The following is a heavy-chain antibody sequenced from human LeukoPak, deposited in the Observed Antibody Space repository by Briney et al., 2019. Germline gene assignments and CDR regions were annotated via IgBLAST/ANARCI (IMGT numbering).Heavy chain of an antibody. CDR2: ISYDGSNK. D-gene: IGHD5-24*01. CDR3: GREEMATIWSSNRNAFDI. Sequence: GGSLRLSCAASGFTFSSYAMHWVRQAPGKGLEWVAVISYDGSNKYYADSVKGRFTISRDNSKNALYLQMNSLRAEDTAVYYCGREEMATIWSSNRNAFDIWGQGTMVTVSS. CDR1: GFTFSSYA. J-gene: IGHJ3*02. V-gene: IGHV3-30-3*01.